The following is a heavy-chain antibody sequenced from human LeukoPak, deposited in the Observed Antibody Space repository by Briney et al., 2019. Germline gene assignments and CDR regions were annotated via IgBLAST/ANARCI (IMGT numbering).Heavy chain of an antibody. CDR1: GGSISSGGYY. CDR3: AREGRGLQHFWFDP. D-gene: IGHD4-11*01. Sequence: SQTLSLTCTVSGGSISSGGYYWSWLRQHPGKGLEWIGYIYYSGSTYYNPSLKSRVTISVDTSKNQFSLKLSSVTAADTAVYYCAREGRGLQHFWFDPWGQGTLVTVSS. CDR2: IYYSGST. V-gene: IGHV4-31*03. J-gene: IGHJ5*02.